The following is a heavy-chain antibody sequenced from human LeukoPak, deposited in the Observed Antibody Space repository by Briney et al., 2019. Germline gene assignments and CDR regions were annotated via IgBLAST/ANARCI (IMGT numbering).Heavy chain of an antibody. CDR2: MYYSGST. CDR3: ARGLHGGYYFDY. Sequence: PSETLSLTCTVSGGSISGYYWTWIRQPPGKGLEWIGYMYYSGSTNYNPSLKSRVTISLDTSKNQFSLKLSSVTAADTAVYYCARGLHGGYYFDYWGQGTLVTVSS. CDR1: GGSISGYY. V-gene: IGHV4-59*01. J-gene: IGHJ4*02. D-gene: IGHD2-15*01.